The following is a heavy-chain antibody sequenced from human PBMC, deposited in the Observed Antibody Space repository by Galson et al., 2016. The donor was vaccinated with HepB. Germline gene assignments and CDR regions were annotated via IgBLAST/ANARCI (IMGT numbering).Heavy chain of an antibody. CDR2: ISVSTNYI. J-gene: IGHJ4*02. Sequence: ETLSLTCAVSGASVSNNNGWSWVRQPPGKGLEWVSTISVSTNYIYYADSVKGRFTISRDNAKNSLYLQMNSLRAEDTAVYYCARDSIIVGATQYIGCWGQGTLVTVSS. CDR1: GASVSNNN. D-gene: IGHD1-26*01. V-gene: IGHV3-21*01. CDR3: ARDSIIVGATQYIGC.